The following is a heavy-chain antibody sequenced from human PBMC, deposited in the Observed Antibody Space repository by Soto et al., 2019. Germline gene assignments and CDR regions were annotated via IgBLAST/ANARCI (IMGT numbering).Heavy chain of an antibody. D-gene: IGHD3-22*01. V-gene: IGHV1-69*13. J-gene: IGHJ4*02. CDR3: ARALRSGYFPSGY. CDR2: IIPIFGTA. Sequence: SVKVSCKASGGTFSSYAISWVRQAPGQGLEWMGGIIPIFGTANYAQKFQGRVTITADESTSTAYMELSSLRSEDTAVYYCARALRSGYFPSGYWGQGTLVTVSS. CDR1: GGTFSSYA.